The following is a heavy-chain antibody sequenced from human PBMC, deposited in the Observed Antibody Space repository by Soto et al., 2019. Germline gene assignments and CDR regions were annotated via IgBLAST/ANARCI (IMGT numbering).Heavy chain of an antibody. CDR2: IIPIFGTA. D-gene: IGHD6-13*01. J-gene: IGHJ4*02. V-gene: IGHV1-69*13. CDR3: ARSYQAAAGPYFDY. CDR1: GYTFSSYA. Sequence: SVKVSCKASGYTFSSYAISWVRQAPGQGLEWMGGIIPIFGTANYAQKFQGRVTITADESTSTAYMELSSLRSEDTAVYYCARSYQAAAGPYFDYWGQGTLVTVSS.